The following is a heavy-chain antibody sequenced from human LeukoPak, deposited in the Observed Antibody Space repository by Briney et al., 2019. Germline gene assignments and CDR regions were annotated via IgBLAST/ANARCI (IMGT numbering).Heavy chain of an antibody. D-gene: IGHD6-6*01. V-gene: IGHV4-61*02. Sequence: PSETLSLTCTVTRGSLSSGSYYWSWIRQPAGKGLEWIGRIYTSGSTNYNPSLKSRVTISVDTSKNQFSLKLSSVTAADTAVYYCARRGSSSPDYYYYYMDVWGKGTTVTVSS. J-gene: IGHJ6*03. CDR1: RGSLSSGSYY. CDR3: ARRGSSSPDYYYYYMDV. CDR2: IYTSGST.